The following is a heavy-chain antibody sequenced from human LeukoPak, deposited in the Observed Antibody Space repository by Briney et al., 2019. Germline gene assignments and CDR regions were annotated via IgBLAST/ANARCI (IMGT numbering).Heavy chain of an antibody. CDR1: GFTVSSNY. J-gene: IGHJ4*02. V-gene: IGHV3-53*01. CDR3: ARDRGVLGYFDY. CDR2: IYSGGST. D-gene: IGHD4/OR15-4a*01. Sequence: GGSLRLTCAASGFTVSSNYMSWVRQAPGKGLEWVSVIYSGGSTYYADSVKGRFTISRDNSKNTLYLQMNSLRAEDTAVYYCARDRGVLGYFDYWGQGTLVTVSS.